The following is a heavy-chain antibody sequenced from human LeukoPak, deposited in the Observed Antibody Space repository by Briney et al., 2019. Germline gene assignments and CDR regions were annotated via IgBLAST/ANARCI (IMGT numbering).Heavy chain of an antibody. CDR2: IYYSGST. Sequence: TTSETLSLTCTVSGDSISSRNYYWAWIREPAGKGLEWIGSIYYSGSTFYNPFLKSRVTISLHMSKNLFSLKLTSVTAADTAVYYCARDPGDAFDIWGQGTMVTVSS. J-gene: IGHJ3*02. CDR1: GDSISSRNYY. V-gene: IGHV4-39*07. CDR3: ARDPGDAFDI.